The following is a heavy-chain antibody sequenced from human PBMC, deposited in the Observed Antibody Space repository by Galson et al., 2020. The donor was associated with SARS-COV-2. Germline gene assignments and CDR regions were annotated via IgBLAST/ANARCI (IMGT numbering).Heavy chain of an antibody. D-gene: IGHD2-15*01. J-gene: IGHJ4*02. CDR2: ISYDGSNK. Sequence: GGSLRLSCAASGFTFSSYAMHWVRQAPGKGLEWVAVISYDGSNKYYADSVKGRFTISRDNSKNTLYLQMNSLRAEDTAVYYCARGRVVVAASYPFDYWGQGTLVTVSS. CDR1: GFTFSSYA. V-gene: IGHV3-30*04. CDR3: ARGRVVVAASYPFDY.